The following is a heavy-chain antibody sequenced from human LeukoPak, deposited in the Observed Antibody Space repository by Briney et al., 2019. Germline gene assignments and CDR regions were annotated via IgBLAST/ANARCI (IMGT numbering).Heavy chain of an antibody. D-gene: IGHD6-19*01. Sequence: PSETLSLTCAVYGGSFSGYYWSWIRQPPGKGLGWIGEINHSGSTNYNPSLKSRVTISVDTSKNQFSLKLSSVTAADTAVYYCARIGGYSSGWYRGNDRYYFDYWGQGTLVTVSS. CDR3: ARIGGYSSGWYRGNDRYYFDY. CDR1: GGSFSGYY. CDR2: INHSGST. V-gene: IGHV4-34*01. J-gene: IGHJ4*02.